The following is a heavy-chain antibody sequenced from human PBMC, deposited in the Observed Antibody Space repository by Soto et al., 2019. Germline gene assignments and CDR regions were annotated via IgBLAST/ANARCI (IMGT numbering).Heavy chain of an antibody. CDR2: ISVYNGDT. V-gene: IGHV1-18*01. CDR3: ARVRAPVYGVDV. CDR1: GYTFTNYG. Sequence: QVQLVQSGAEVKKPGASVKVSCKTSGYTFTNYGINWVRQAPGQGLEWMGWISVYNGDTYYAQQFQGRVTVTADTSTTTAYMELRSLRSDDTAVYYCARVRAPVYGVDVWGQGTTVTVSS. J-gene: IGHJ6*02.